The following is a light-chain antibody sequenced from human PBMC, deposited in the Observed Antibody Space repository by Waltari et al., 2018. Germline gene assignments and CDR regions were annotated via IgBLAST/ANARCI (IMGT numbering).Light chain of an antibody. CDR3: QQYYSAPLT. CDR1: QSVLYSSNNKNY. V-gene: IGKV4-1*01. CDR2: WAS. J-gene: IGKJ2*01. Sequence: DIVMTQSPDSLAVPLGERATITCKSSQSVLYSSNNKNYLVWYQQKPGQPPKLLIYWASIRASGVPDRFSGSGSGTDFTLTISSLQAEDVAVYYCQQYYSAPLTFGQGTKLEIK.